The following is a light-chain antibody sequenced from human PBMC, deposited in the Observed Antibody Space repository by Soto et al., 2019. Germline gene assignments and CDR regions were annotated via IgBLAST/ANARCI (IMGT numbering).Light chain of an antibody. V-gene: IGLV1-40*01. CDR3: QSFDSHVLGLL. J-gene: IGLJ2*01. Sequence: QAVVTQPPSVTGAPGQRVTISCSGSNSSIGAGHHVNWYQQFPGSAPKLLIYSNAARPSGVPDRFSGSKSGTSASLAITGLQAEDEADYSCQSFDSHVLGLLFGVGTKLTVL. CDR2: SNA. CDR1: NSSIGAGHH.